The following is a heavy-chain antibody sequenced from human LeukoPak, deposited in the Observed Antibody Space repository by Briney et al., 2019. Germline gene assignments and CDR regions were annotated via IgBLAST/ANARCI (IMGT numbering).Heavy chain of an antibody. Sequence: GGSLRLSCAASGFTVSSNHMSWVRQAPGKGLEWVSVIYSGGSTDYADSVKGRFTISRDNSKNTLYLQMNSLRAEDTAVYYCASRAAAGTDYWGQGTLVTVSS. V-gene: IGHV3-53*05. J-gene: IGHJ4*02. D-gene: IGHD6-13*01. CDR1: GFTVSSNH. CDR2: IYSGGST. CDR3: ASRAAAGTDY.